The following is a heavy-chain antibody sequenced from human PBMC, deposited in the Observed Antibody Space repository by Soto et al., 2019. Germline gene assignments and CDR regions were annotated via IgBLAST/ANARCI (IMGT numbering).Heavy chain of an antibody. J-gene: IGHJ4*02. CDR2: INHSGST. CDR1: GGSFSGYY. V-gene: IGHV4-34*01. Sequence: PSETLSLTCAVYGGSFSGYYWSWIRQPPGKGLEWIGEINHSGSTNYNPSLKSRVTISVDTSRNQFSLKLSSVTAADTAVYYCAIAKQQRHPAPPFDYWGQGTLVTVSS. D-gene: IGHD6-13*01. CDR3: AIAKQQRHPAPPFDY.